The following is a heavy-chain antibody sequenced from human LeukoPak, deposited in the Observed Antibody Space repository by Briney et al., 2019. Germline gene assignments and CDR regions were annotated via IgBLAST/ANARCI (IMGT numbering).Heavy chain of an antibody. D-gene: IGHD1-26*01. CDR1: GGSFSGYY. CDR2: INHSGGT. V-gene: IGHV4-34*01. CDR3: ARQTPRTNIVGAVPRYWFDP. Sequence: SETLSLTCAVYGGSFSGYYWSWIRQPPGKGLEWIGDINHSGGTNYSPSLKSRVTISVDTSKNQFSLKLRSVTAADTAVYYCARQTPRTNIVGAVPRYWFDPWGQGTLVTVSS. J-gene: IGHJ5*02.